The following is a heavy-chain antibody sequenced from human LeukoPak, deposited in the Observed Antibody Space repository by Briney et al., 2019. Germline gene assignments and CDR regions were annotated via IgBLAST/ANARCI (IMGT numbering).Heavy chain of an antibody. V-gene: IGHV3-20*04. D-gene: IGHD6-6*01. CDR1: GFTFDDYG. CDR2: INWNGGST. Sequence: GGSLRLSCAASGFTFDDYGMSWVRQAPGKGLEWVSGINWNGGSTGYADSVKGRFTISRDNAKNSLYLQMNSLRAEDTAVYYCARDSSSSPTYYFDYWGQGTLVTVSS. CDR3: ARDSSSSPTYYFDY. J-gene: IGHJ4*02.